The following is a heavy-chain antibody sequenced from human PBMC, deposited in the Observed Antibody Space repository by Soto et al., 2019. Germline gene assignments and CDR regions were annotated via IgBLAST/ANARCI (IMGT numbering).Heavy chain of an antibody. CDR1: GFSLTTTRMG. J-gene: IGHJ4*02. Sequence: QITLKESGPPLVGPAQTLTLTCAFSGFSLTTTRMGVAWIRQPPGKALEWLALIYWDDDKRYSPSLKNRLTVSKDTSTNRVVLTITNISPDDTGTYFCAHAGDFDLLSFDRWGAGTLVTVAS. CDR2: IYWDDDK. V-gene: IGHV2-5*02. D-gene: IGHD2-15*01. CDR3: AHAGDFDLLSFDR.